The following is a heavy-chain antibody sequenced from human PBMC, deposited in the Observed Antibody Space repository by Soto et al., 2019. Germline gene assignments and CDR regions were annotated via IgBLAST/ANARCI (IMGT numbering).Heavy chain of an antibody. D-gene: IGHD3-10*01. CDR3: AQDAVPYKGRCDCFYS. CDR1: GFTFSDYA. J-gene: IGHJ5*02. CDR2: IGGTADAT. Sequence: GGSLRLSCAASGFTFSDYAMSWVRQAPGKGLEWVSAIGGTADATHYADSVKGRFTISRDNSKNTLFLQLKSVESDDTAVYYSAQDAVPYKGRCDCFYSWGKGSRGSVSS. V-gene: IGHV3-23*01.